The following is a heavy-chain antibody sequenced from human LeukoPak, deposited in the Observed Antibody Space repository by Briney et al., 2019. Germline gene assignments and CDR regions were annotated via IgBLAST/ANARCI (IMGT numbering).Heavy chain of an antibody. CDR1: GASISSGGYY. CDR3: ALGYCGGGSCYAREYFQH. D-gene: IGHD2-15*01. V-gene: IGHV4-31*03. J-gene: IGHJ1*01. CDR2: IYYSGST. Sequence: PSQTLSLTCTVSGASISSGGYYWTWIRQHPGKGLEWIGYIYYSGSTYYNPSLKSRVTISVDTSKNQFSLKPSSVTAADTAVYYCALGYCGGGSCYAREYFQHWGQGTLVTVSS.